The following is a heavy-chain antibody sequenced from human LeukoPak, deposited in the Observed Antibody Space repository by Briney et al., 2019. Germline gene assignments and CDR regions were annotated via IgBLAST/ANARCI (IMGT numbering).Heavy chain of an antibody. V-gene: IGHV4-39*01. J-gene: IGHJ4*02. CDR2: IYYSGST. CDR1: GGSISSSSYY. Sequence: PSETLSHTCTVSGGSISSSSYYWGWIRQPPGKGLEWIGSIYYSGSTYYNPSLKSRVTISVDTSKNQFSLKLSSVTAADTAVYYCARMYQLLHFDYWGQGTLVTVSS. CDR3: ARMYQLLHFDY. D-gene: IGHD2-2*01.